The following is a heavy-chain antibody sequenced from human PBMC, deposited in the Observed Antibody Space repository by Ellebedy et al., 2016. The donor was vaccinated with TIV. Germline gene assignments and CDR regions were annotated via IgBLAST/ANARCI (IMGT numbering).Heavy chain of an antibody. Sequence: GRFTISRDNAKNSLYLQMNSLTAEDTAVYYCAKSTGSKKPFDYWGQGTLVTVSS. D-gene: IGHD1-1*01. CDR3: AKSTGSKKPFDY. J-gene: IGHJ4*02. V-gene: IGHV3-11*03.